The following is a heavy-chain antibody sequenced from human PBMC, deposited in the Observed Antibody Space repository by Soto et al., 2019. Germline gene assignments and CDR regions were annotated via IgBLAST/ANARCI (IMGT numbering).Heavy chain of an antibody. Sequence: QVQLVQSGAEVREPGSSVTVSCKASGGTFGNSAISWVRQAPGQGLEWMGGIIPVFSTPDYAQTCQGRVTITADESTSTSYMELTSLRSDDTAVYYCARDKDRRQLGGNYYYATDVWGQGTTVTVSS. CDR2: IIPVFSTP. D-gene: IGHD3-3*02. CDR1: GGTFGNSA. V-gene: IGHV1-69*12. J-gene: IGHJ6*02. CDR3: ARDKDRRQLGGNYYYATDV.